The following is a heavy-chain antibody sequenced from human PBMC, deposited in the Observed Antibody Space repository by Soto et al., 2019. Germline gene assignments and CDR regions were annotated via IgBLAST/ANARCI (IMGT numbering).Heavy chain of an antibody. CDR2: INHSGST. CDR1: GGSFSGYY. D-gene: IGHD3-10*01. V-gene: IGHV4-34*01. Sequence: QVQLQQWGAGLLKPSETLSLTCDVYGGSFSGYYWSWIRQPPGKGLEWIGEINHSGSTSYNQSLKSRVTISVDTPKNQFTLKMSAVPASDTAVYYCYLWFGELSASYYYGMDVWGQGTTVTVYS. J-gene: IGHJ6*02. CDR3: YLWFGELSASYYYGMDV.